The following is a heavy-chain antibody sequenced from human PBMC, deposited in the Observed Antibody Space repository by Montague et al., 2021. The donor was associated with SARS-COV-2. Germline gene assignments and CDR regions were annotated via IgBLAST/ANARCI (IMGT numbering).Heavy chain of an antibody. J-gene: IGHJ6*02. D-gene: IGHD6-19*01. CDR2: ISYSGST. V-gene: IGHV4-59*01. CDR1: GGSFSGYY. CDR3: ARDSRTSGWGYWYHGLDV. Sequence: SETLSLTCAVYGGSFSGYYWSWIRQPPGRGLQWIGYISYSGSTNYNPSLKSRVTISVDTSKNHFTLRLSSVTAADTAVYYCARDSRTSGWGYWYHGLDVWGQGTTVIVSS.